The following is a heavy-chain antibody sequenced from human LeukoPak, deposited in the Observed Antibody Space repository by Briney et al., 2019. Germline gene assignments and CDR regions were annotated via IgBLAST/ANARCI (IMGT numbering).Heavy chain of an antibody. Sequence: SVKVSCKASGYTFTSYGINWVRQGPGQGLEWVGGIIPIFGAANYAQKFQGRVTITADKSTSTSYMELSSLRSEDTAVYYCARSSVVTAMVHLDYWGQGTLVTVSS. CDR2: IIPIFGAA. J-gene: IGHJ4*02. V-gene: IGHV1-69*06. D-gene: IGHD2-21*02. CDR3: ARSSVVTAMVHLDY. CDR1: GYTFTSYG.